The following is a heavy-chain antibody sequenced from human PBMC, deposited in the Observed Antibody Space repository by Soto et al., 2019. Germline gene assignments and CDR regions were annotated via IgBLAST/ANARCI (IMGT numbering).Heavy chain of an antibody. J-gene: IGHJ6*03. CDR3: ARRPLLRYFERDRLNYYYYMDV. Sequence: PSETLSLTCAFYGWSFSGYYWSWIRQPPGKGLEWIGEINHSGSTNYNPSLKSRVTISVDTSKNQFSLKLSSVTAADTAVYYCARRPLLRYFERDRLNYYYYMDVWGKGTTVTVSS. CDR2: INHSGST. CDR1: GWSFSGYY. V-gene: IGHV4-34*01. D-gene: IGHD3-9*01.